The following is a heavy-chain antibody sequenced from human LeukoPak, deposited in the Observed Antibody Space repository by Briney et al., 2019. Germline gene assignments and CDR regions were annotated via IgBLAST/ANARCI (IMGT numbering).Heavy chain of an antibody. CDR3: ARDSTYYYDSSGYWDV. D-gene: IGHD3-22*01. J-gene: IGHJ6*04. V-gene: IGHV3-7*01. CDR1: GFTFSSYW. Sequence: GGSLRLSCAASGFTFSSYWMSWVRQAPGKGLEWVANIKQDGSEKYYVDSVKGRFTIPRDNAKNSLYLQMNSLRAEDTAVYYCARDSTYYYDSSGYWDVWGKGTTVTVSS. CDR2: IKQDGSEK.